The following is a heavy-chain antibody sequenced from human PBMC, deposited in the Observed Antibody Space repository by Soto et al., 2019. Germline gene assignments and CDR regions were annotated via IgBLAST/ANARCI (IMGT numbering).Heavy chain of an antibody. CDR2: ISSSGSTI. Sequence: GGSLRLSCAASGFTFSDYYMSWIRQAPGKGLEWVSYISSSGSTIYYADSVKGRFTISRDNAKNSLYLQMNSLRAEDTAVYYCAREGFYCSSTSCYTYWGQGTLVTVSS. V-gene: IGHV3-11*01. J-gene: IGHJ4*02. D-gene: IGHD2-2*02. CDR3: AREGFYCSSTSCYTY. CDR1: GFTFSDYY.